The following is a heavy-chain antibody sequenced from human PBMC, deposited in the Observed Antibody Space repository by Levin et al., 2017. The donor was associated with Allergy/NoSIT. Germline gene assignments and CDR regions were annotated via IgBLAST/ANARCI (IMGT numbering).Heavy chain of an antibody. J-gene: IGHJ6*02. CDR3: AKDGDADTMIVVVITYGMDV. CDR2: ISYDGSNK. V-gene: IGHV3-30*18. CDR1: GFTFSSYG. Sequence: GGSLRLSCAASGFTFSSYGMHWVRQAPGKGLEWVAVISYDGSNKYYADSVKGRFTISRDNSKNTLYLQMNSLRAEDTAVYYCAKDGDADTMIVVVITYGMDVWGQGTTVTVSS. D-gene: IGHD3-22*01.